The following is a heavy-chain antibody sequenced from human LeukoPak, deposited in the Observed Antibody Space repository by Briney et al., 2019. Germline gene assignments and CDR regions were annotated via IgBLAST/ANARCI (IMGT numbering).Heavy chain of an antibody. V-gene: IGHV3-23*01. D-gene: IGHD1-26*01. CDR3: AKDSGGTYFYYYYYMDV. J-gene: IGHJ6*03. CDR2: ISAGGATI. CDR1: GFSFSTYA. Sequence: GGSLRLSCAASGFSFSTYAMSCLRQAPGKGLEWVSAISAGGATIYYADSVKGRFTVSRDNSKNTLYLHMNSLRAEDTAIYYCAKDSGGTYFYYYYYMDVWGKGTTVTVSS.